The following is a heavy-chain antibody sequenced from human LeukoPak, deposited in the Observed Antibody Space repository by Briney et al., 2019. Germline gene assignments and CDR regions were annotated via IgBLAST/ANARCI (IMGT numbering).Heavy chain of an antibody. J-gene: IGHJ4*02. D-gene: IGHD1/OR15-1a*01. CDR3: AKKSLGSPNNTCYLDG. CDR2: ISGSGGST. Sequence: GGSLRPSWPPSGFTLGSYAMSWARQPPGKGRGWVSAISGSGGSTYYADSVKGRFTISRDNSKNTLYLQMNSLRAEDTAVYYCAKKSLGSPNNTCYLDGWGQGTLVTVS. V-gene: IGHV3-23*01. CDR1: GFTLGSYA.